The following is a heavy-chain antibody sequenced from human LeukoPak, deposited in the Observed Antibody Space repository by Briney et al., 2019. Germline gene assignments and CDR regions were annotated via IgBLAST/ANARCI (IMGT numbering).Heavy chain of an antibody. D-gene: IGHD6-13*01. CDR2: IKQDESEK. CDR1: GFTFSSYW. V-gene: IGHV3-7*04. J-gene: IGHJ4*02. Sequence: GGSLRLSCAASGFTFSSYWMSWVRQAPGKGLEWVANIKQDESEKYYVDSVKGRFTISRDNAKNSLYLQMNSLRAEDTAVYYCARVDRQLVWCYFDYWGQGTLVTVSS. CDR3: ARVDRQLVWCYFDY.